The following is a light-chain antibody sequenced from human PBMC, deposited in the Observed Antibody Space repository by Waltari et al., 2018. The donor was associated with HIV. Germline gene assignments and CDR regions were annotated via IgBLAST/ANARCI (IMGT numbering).Light chain of an antibody. CDR1: NIGSKT. V-gene: IGLV3-21*02. Sequence: SYVLTQPPSVSVAPGQTARITCGGNNIGSKTVHWYQQKPGQAPVLVVYDDSDRPSGSPERFSGAKSTNTATMTSSRVEAVDEADYYCQVWDSSSDHPDVFGTGTKVTVL. J-gene: IGLJ1*01. CDR3: QVWDSSSDHPDV. CDR2: DDS.